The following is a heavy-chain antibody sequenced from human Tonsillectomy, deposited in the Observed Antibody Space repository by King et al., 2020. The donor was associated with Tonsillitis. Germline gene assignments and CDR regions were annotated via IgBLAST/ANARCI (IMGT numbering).Heavy chain of an antibody. D-gene: IGHD2-15*01. CDR3: AGHWRDMHIDS. Sequence: VQLVESGAEVKKPGESLRISCKASGYTFNNYWINWVRQMPGKGLEWIGRIDPSDSYINYSPSFQGHVTISVDNSISTAYLQWSSLEASDTATYFCAGHWRDMHIDSWGQGTLVTVSS. J-gene: IGHJ4*02. CDR1: GYTFNNYW. CDR2: IDPSDSYI. V-gene: IGHV5-10-1*03.